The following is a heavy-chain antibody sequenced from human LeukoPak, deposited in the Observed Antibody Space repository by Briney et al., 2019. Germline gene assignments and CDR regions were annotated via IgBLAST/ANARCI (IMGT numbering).Heavy chain of an antibody. J-gene: IGHJ6*02. Sequence: PGGSLRLSCAASGFTFSSYAMSWVRQAPGKGLEWVSAISGSGGSTYYADSVKGRFTISRDISKNTLYLQMNSLRAGDTAVYYCAKAPPSSYYYYYGMDVWGQGTTVTVSS. D-gene: IGHD6-13*01. CDR3: AKAPPSSYYYYYGMDV. V-gene: IGHV3-23*01. CDR2: ISGSGGST. CDR1: GFTFSSYA.